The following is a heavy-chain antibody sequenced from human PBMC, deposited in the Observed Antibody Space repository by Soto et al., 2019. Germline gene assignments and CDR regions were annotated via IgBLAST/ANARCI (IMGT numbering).Heavy chain of an antibody. CDR1: GYTFTTYG. V-gene: IGHV1-18*04. D-gene: IGHD3-22*01. J-gene: IGHJ4*02. Sequence: ASVKVSCKASGYTFTTYGIIWVRQAPGQHLEWLGWISARNGDTKYAQGFQGRVTLTTDTSTSTAYMELMTLRSDDTAVYFCARVRLLPNPAADFWGQGTLVTVSS. CDR2: ISARNGDT. CDR3: ARVRLLPNPAADF.